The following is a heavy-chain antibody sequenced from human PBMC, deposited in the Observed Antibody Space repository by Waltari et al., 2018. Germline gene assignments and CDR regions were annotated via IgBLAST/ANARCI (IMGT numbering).Heavy chain of an antibody. Sequence: QVQLQESGPGLVKPSETLSPTCTVSGGSISSYYWSWIRQPPGKGLEWIGYIYYSGSTNYNPSLKRRVTRSVDTSKNQFSLKLSSVTAADTAVYYCARDLGAPYSSSCFDYWGQGTLVTVSS. CDR1: GGSISSYY. J-gene: IGHJ4*02. CDR2: IYYSGST. D-gene: IGHD6-13*01. CDR3: ARDLGAPYSSSCFDY. V-gene: IGHV4-59*01.